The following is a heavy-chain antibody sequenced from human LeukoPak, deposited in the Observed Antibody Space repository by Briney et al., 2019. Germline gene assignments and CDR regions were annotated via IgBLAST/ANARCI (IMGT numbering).Heavy chain of an antibody. D-gene: IGHD3-22*01. CDR3: ARDAHPYYYDSSGYRYNWFDP. V-gene: IGHV6-1*01. CDR2: TYYRSKWYN. Sequence: SQTLSLTCAISGDSVSSNSAAWNWIRQSPSRGLEWLGRTYYRSKWYNDYAVSVKSRITINPDTSKNQFSLQLNSATPEDTAVYYCARDAHPYYYDSSGYRYNWFDPWGQGTLVTVSS. CDR1: GDSVSSNSAA. J-gene: IGHJ5*02.